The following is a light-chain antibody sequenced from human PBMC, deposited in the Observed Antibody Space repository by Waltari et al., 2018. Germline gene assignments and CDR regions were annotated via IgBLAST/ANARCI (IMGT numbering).Light chain of an antibody. J-gene: IGKJ3*01. Sequence: EIVLTQSPVTLSLSPGEGATLSCKTSQSVGTYLAWYQQRPGQAPRHLVYDASLRAAGIPTRFSGRGSGTDFTLTISSLESEDFAVYFCQQRSSWPLTFGPGTTV. V-gene: IGKV3-11*01. CDR3: QQRSSWPLT. CDR2: DAS. CDR1: QSVGTY.